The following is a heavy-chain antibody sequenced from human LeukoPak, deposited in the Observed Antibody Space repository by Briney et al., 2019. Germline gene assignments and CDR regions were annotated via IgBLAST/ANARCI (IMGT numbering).Heavy chain of an antibody. CDR2: INPNSGGT. J-gene: IGHJ4*02. D-gene: IGHD1-26*01. CDR3: ARERVGAATYFDY. CDR1: GYTFTGYY. V-gene: IGHV1-2*06. Sequence: ASVKVSCKASGYTFTGYYMHWVRQAPGQGLEWMGRINPNSGGTNYAQKFQGRVTMTRDTSISTAYMELSRLRSDDTAVYYCARERVGAATYFDYWGQGTLVTVSS.